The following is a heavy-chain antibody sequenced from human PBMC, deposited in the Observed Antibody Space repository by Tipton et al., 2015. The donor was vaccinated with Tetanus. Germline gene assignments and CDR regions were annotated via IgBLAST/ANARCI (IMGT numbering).Heavy chain of an antibody. CDR2: IYSGGTT. CDR3: AKTISNDYVAA. CDR1: GFIFSSYA. V-gene: IGHV3-NL1*01. J-gene: IGHJ4*02. D-gene: IGHD4-17*01. Sequence: SLRLSCEASGFIFSSYAMHWVRQAPGKGLEWVSIIYSGGTTYYADSVKGRFTISRDNSRNTLYLQMSSLRAEDTAVYYCAKTISNDYVAAWGQGTLVTVSS.